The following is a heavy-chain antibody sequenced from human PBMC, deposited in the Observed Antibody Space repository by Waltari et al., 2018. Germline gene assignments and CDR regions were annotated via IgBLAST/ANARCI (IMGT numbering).Heavy chain of an antibody. Sequence: QIQLQESGPGLLEPSETLSLTCDVSAYAVNSGFYWGWIRQPPGRGLEWIGTTYHDGTTFYNPNLKSRLTISMDTSKNQFFLKVNSVTAADTAMYYCMRQALGYCTSAACRRLESWGQGTLVTVSS. V-gene: IGHV4-38-2*01. CDR3: MRQALGYCTSAACRRLES. D-gene: IGHD2-8*02. CDR2: TYHDGTT. CDR1: AYAVNSGFY. J-gene: IGHJ4*02.